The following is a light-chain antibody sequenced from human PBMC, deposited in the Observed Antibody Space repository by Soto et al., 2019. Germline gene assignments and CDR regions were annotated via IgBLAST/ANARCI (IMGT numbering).Light chain of an antibody. Sequence: DIQMTQSPSSLSAAVGDRVTITCRASQPISSYVNWYQQKPGKAPKLLISGASSLQSGVPSRFSGSGSGTDSTLTISSLQPEDFATYYCQQTYSTPLTFGGGTKVAIK. CDR2: GAS. CDR3: QQTYSTPLT. CDR1: QPISSY. J-gene: IGKJ4*01. V-gene: IGKV1-39*01.